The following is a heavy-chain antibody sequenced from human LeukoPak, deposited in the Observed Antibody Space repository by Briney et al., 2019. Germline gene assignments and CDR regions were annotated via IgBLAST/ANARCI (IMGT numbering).Heavy chain of an antibody. Sequence: PGGSLRLSCAASGLTVSSNYMSWVRQPPGKGLEWVLILYSAGSTYYADSVKGRFTISRDNSRNTLYLQMNSLGVDDTAVYYCASGGTGARKFYSDPFHYWGQGTLVTVSS. D-gene: IGHD2-15*01. CDR3: ASGGTGARKFYSDPFHY. V-gene: IGHV3-53*01. CDR1: GLTVSSNY. J-gene: IGHJ4*02. CDR2: LYSAGST.